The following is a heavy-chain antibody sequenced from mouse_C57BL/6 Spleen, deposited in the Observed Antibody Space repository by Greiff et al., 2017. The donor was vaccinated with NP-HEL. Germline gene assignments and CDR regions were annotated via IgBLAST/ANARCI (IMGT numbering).Heavy chain of an antibody. Sequence: VQLQQSGAELVRPGASVTLSCKASGYTFTDYEMHWVKQTPVHGLEWIGAIDPETGGTAYNQKFQGKAILTADKSSSTAYMALRSLTSEDSAVYYCTRRRTGTSFDYWGQGTTLTVSS. J-gene: IGHJ2*01. CDR2: IDPETGGT. V-gene: IGHV1-15*01. CDR3: TRRRTGTSFDY. CDR1: GYTFTDYE. D-gene: IGHD4-1*01.